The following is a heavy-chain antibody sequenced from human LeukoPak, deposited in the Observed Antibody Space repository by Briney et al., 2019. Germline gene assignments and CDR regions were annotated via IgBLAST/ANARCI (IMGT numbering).Heavy chain of an antibody. CDR1: GFTFSTHG. Sequence: GGSLRLSRAASGFTFSTHGMHWVRQAPGKGLEWVAFIWYDGSNKYYADSVKGRFTISRDNSKNTLYLQMNSLRTEDTAVYYCAKRTKAMVVDYWGQGTLVTVSS. V-gene: IGHV3-30*02. CDR2: IWYDGSNK. D-gene: IGHD5-18*01. CDR3: AKRTKAMVVDY. J-gene: IGHJ4*02.